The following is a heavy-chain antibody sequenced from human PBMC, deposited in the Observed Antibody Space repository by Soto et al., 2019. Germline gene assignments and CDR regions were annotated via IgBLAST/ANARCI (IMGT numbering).Heavy chain of an antibody. D-gene: IGHD6-13*01. CDR3: AKQAPYSNSWYEIDH. V-gene: IGHV3-23*01. CDR2: ISGSGDST. Sequence: EVQLLESGGGLVQPGGSLRLSCAASGFTFSSYGINWFRQAPGKGLEWVSGISGSGDSTHYADSVKGRFTISRDNSKNTLYLQMNSLRAEDTAVYYCAKQAPYSNSWYEIDHWGQGTLVTVSS. CDR1: GFTFSSYG. J-gene: IGHJ4*02.